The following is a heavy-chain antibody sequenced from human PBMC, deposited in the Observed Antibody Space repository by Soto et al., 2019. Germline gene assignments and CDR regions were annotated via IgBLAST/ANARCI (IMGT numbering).Heavy chain of an antibody. D-gene: IGHD6-13*01. CDR1: GYTFTSYG. Sequence: QVRLVQSGAEVKKPGASVKVSCKASGYTFTSYGISWVRQAPGQGLEWMGWISAYNGNTNYAQKLQGRVTMTTDTSTSTAYMELRSLRSDDTAVYYCARYSSSWPNYYYYGMDVWGQGTTVTVSS. CDR3: ARYSSSWPNYYYYGMDV. V-gene: IGHV1-18*01. CDR2: ISAYNGNT. J-gene: IGHJ6*02.